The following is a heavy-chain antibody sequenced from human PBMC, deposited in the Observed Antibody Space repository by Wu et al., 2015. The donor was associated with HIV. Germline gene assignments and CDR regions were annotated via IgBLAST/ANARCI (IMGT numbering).Heavy chain of an antibody. V-gene: IGHV1-69*18. D-gene: IGHD6-13*01. CDR1: GGTFSSYA. CDR2: IIPIFGTA. CDR3: ARSPIAAAGQYYYYYGMDV. Sequence: QVQLVQSGAEVKKPGSSVKVSCKASGGTFSSYAISWVRQAPGQGLGWMGRIIPIFGTANYAQKFQGRVTITADESTSTAYMELSSLRSEDTAVYYCARSPIAAAGQYYYYYGMDVWGQGTTVTVSS. J-gene: IGHJ6*02.